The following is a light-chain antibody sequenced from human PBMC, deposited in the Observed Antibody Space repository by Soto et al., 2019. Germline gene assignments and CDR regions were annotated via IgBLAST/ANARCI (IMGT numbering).Light chain of an antibody. V-gene: IGKV3-20*01. J-gene: IGKJ5*01. Sequence: EIVLTQSPGTLSLSPGERATLSCRASQSVSSSYLAWYQQKPGQAPRLLIYDASSRATAIPDRFSGSGSGTDFTLTISRLEPEDFAVFYCQHYGSSPGTFGQGTRLEIK. CDR1: QSVSSSY. CDR3: QHYGSSPGT. CDR2: DAS.